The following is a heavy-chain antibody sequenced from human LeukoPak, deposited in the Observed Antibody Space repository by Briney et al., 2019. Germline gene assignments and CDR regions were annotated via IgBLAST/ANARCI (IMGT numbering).Heavy chain of an antibody. V-gene: IGHV3-21*05. CDR1: GFSSYG. CDR2: ISSSTSYT. Sequence: GESLKISCAASGFSSYGMHWVRQAPGKGLEWVSYISSSTSYTNYADSVKGRFTISRDDAKNSLFLQMNSLRAEDTAVYFCAKISGSGWYFDYWGQGTLVTVSS. D-gene: IGHD6-19*01. CDR3: AKISGSGWYFDY. J-gene: IGHJ4*02.